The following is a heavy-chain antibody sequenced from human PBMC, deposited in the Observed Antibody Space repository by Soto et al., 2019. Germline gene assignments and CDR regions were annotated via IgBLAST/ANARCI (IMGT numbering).Heavy chain of an antibody. CDR1: GGSISSGGYY. J-gene: IGHJ6*02. Sequence: SETLSLTCTVSGGSISSGGYYWSWIRQHPGKGLEWIGYIYYSGSTYYNPSLKSRVTISVDTSKNQFSLKLSSVTAADTAAYYCARDQRMGLYYYYGMDVWGQGTTVTVSS. CDR2: IYYSGST. V-gene: IGHV4-31*03. CDR3: ARDQRMGLYYYYGMDV.